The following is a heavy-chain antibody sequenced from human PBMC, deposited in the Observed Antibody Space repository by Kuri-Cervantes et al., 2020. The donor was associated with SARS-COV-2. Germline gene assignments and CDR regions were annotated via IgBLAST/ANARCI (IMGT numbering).Heavy chain of an antibody. J-gene: IGHJ6*02. CDR2: FYTRGST. CDR3: ARDARYHQGRYYDFWSGSWDPYYYYGMDV. V-gene: IGHV4-4*07. D-gene: IGHD3-3*01. Sequence: SETLSLTCTVSGGSISSYYWSWIRQPAGKGLEWIGRFYTRGSTNYNPSLKSRVTISVDTSKNQFSLKLSSVTAADTAVYYCARDARYHQGRYYDFWSGSWDPYYYYGMDVWGQGTTVTVSS. CDR1: GGSISSYY.